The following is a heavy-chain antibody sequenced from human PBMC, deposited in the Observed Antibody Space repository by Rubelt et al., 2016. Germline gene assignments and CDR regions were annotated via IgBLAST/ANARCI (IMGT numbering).Heavy chain of an antibody. CDR2: IYYSGST. J-gene: IGHJ5*02. V-gene: IGHV4-39*01. CDR1: GGSISSSSYY. CDR3: ARHTVMVRGEGRWVDP. Sequence: QLQLQESGPGLVKPSETLSLTCTVSGGSISSSSYYWGWIRQPPGKGLEWIGSIYYSGSTYYNPSLKGRVTISGDTSKNQLSLKLSSVTAADTAVYYCARHTVMVRGEGRWVDPWGQGTLVTVSS. D-gene: IGHD3-10*01.